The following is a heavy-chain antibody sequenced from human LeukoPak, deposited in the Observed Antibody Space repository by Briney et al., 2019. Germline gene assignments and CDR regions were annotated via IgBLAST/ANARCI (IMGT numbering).Heavy chain of an antibody. CDR2: IGSSSHYI. CDR1: GFTFSSYK. Sequence: GGSLRLSCAASGFTFSSYKMNWVRQAPGKGLEWVSSIGSSSHYIFYADSVKGRFTISRDNAKNSLYLQMNSLRVEDTAVYYCARLAQSKKYQLPQDYWGQGTLVTVSS. D-gene: IGHD2-2*01. V-gene: IGHV3-21*01. J-gene: IGHJ4*02. CDR3: ARLAQSKKYQLPQDY.